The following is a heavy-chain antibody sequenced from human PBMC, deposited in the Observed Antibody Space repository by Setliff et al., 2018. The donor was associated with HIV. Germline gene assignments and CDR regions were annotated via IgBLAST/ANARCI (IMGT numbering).Heavy chain of an antibody. CDR2: IYISGTT. V-gene: IGHV4-4*09. Sequence: PSETLSLTCTVSGGSISTSYWNWIRQPPGKGLEWIAYIYISGTTNYNPSLKSRVTISLDTSRNQFSLKLGSVTAADTAMYYCAREHCSGGSCNGFDIWGQGTTVTVSS. CDR3: AREHCSGGSCNGFDI. J-gene: IGHJ3*02. D-gene: IGHD2-15*01. CDR1: GGSISTSY.